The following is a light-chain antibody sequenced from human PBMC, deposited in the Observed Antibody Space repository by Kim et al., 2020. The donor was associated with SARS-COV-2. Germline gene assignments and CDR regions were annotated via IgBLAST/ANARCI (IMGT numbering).Light chain of an antibody. CDR2: AAS. V-gene: IGKV1-16*02. J-gene: IGKJ5*01. CDR1: QDISNY. Sequence: DIQMTQSPSSLSASVGDRVTITCRASQDISNYLAWFQQKPGNAPKSLIYAASSLQSGVPSKFRGSRSGTDFTLTISSLQPEDCAIYYCQQYSTYPITFGQGTRLEIK. CDR3: QQYSTYPIT.